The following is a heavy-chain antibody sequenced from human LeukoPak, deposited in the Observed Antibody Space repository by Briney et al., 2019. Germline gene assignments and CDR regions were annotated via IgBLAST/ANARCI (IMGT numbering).Heavy chain of an antibody. CDR2: ISSSGVRT. V-gene: IGHV3-23*01. CDR1: GFTFSSYA. Sequence: TGGSLRLSCAASGFTFSSYAMSWVRQAPGKGLEWVSTISSSGVRTYYADSVKGRFTISRDNSKNTLYLQMNSLRAEDTAIYYCVSGSSGRFDDNWFDPWGQGTLVTVSS. CDR3: VSGSSGRFDDNWFDP. J-gene: IGHJ5*02. D-gene: IGHD6-19*01.